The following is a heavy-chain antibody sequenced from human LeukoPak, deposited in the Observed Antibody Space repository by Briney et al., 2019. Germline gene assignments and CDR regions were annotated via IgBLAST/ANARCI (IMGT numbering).Heavy chain of an antibody. CDR3: ARVWFGELSNWFDP. CDR2: IFYSGST. D-gene: IGHD3-10*01. CDR1: GGSISDYY. V-gene: IGHV4-59*01. Sequence: SETLSLTCTLSGGSISDYYWSWIRQPPGKGLEWIGYIFYSGSTNYNPSLKSRVTISVDTSNNQFSLRLDSVTAADTAVYYCARVWFGELSNWFDPWGQGTLVTVSS. J-gene: IGHJ5*02.